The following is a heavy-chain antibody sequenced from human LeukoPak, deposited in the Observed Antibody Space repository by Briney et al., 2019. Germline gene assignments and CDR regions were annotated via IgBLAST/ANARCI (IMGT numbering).Heavy chain of an antibody. D-gene: IGHD2-15*01. CDR1: GYTFTSYD. V-gene: IGHV1-8*01. CDR3: ARDCSGGSCYAWFDP. Sequence: ASVKASCKASGYTFTSYDINWVRQATGQGLEWMGWMNPNSGNTGYAQKFQGRVTMTRNTSISTAYMELSSLRSEDTAVYYCARDCSGGSCYAWFDPWGQGTLVTVSS. CDR2: MNPNSGNT. J-gene: IGHJ5*02.